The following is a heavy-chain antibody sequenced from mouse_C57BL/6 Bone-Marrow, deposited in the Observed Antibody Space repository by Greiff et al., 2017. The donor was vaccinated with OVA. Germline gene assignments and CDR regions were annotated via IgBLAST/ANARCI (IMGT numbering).Heavy chain of an antibody. D-gene: IGHD1-1*01. J-gene: IGHJ2*01. V-gene: IGHV14-3*01. Sequence: EVQLQQSVAALVRPGASVKLSCTASGFNIKNSYMHWVKQRPEQGLEWIGRIDPADGNTKYAPQFQGKATITADTSSNTAYLQRSSLTSEDTASDYGARRRGSEVYFDYWGQGTTLTVSS. CDR1: GFNIKNSY. CDR2: IDPADGNT. CDR3: ARRRGSEVYFDY.